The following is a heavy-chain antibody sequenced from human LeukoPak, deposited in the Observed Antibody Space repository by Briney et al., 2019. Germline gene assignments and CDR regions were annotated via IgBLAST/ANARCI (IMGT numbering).Heavy chain of an antibody. D-gene: IGHD2-2*01. CDR3: ARDTSGYYAMDV. CDR1: GFTVSSNY. Sequence: PGGSLRLSCAASGFTVSSNYMSWVRQAPGKGLEWVSVIYGGGGTYYADSVTGRFTISRDNSKNTVYLQMNSLRAEDTAVYYCARDTSGYYAMDVWGQGTTVTVSS. CDR2: IYGGGGT. V-gene: IGHV3-53*01. J-gene: IGHJ6*02.